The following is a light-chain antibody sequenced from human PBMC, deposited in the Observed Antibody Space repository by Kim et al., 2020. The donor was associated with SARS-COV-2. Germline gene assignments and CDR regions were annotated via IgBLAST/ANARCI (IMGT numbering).Light chain of an antibody. J-gene: IGKJ1*01. CDR2: GAS. Sequence: GDRVTITCRASQSIGRSLTWYQQKAGKAPKLLIYGASSLQSGVPSRFSGSGSGTDFTLTISSLQAEDFATYYCQQSYSTPVTFGQGTKVDIK. CDR3: QQSYSTPVT. CDR1: QSIGRS. V-gene: IGKV1-39*01.